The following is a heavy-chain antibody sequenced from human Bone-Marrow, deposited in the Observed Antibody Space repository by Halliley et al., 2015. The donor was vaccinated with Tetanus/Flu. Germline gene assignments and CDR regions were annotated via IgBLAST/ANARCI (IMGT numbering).Heavy chain of an antibody. J-gene: IGHJ4*02. CDR3: TTGSVEGY. V-gene: IGHV3-15*06. Sequence: RGLEWVGRIKRKIDGETTQYPGPVKGRFAISRDDLKNMLYLQMNSLKTEDTAVYYCTTGSVEGYWGQGTLVTVSS. CDR2: IKRKIDGETT.